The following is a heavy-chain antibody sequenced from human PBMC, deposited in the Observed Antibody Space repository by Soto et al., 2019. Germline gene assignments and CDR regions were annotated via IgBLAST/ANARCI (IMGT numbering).Heavy chain of an antibody. CDR2: IWYDGSNK. V-gene: IGHV3-33*01. D-gene: IGHD2-15*01. CDR3: ARDPDSESRKYNWFDP. CDR1: GFTFSSYG. Sequence: GGSLRLSCAASGFTFSSYGMHWVRQAPGKGLEWVAVIWYDGSNKYYADSVKGRFTISRDNSKNTLYLQMNSLRAEDTAVYYCARDPDSESRKYNWFDPWGQGTLVTVSS. J-gene: IGHJ5*02.